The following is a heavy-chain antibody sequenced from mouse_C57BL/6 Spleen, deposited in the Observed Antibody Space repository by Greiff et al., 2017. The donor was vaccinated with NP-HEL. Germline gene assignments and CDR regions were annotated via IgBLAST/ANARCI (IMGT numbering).Heavy chain of an antibody. CDR3: ARSTMVSHGYFDV. J-gene: IGHJ1*03. D-gene: IGHD2-1*01. CDR1: GYTFTDYY. V-gene: IGHV1-26*01. CDR2: INPNNGGT. Sequence: VQLQQSGPELVKPGASVKISCKASGYTFTDYYMNWVKQSHGKSLEWIGDINPNNGGTSYNQKFKGKATLTVDKSSSTAYMELRSLTSEDSAVYYCARSTMVSHGYFDVWGTGTTVTVSS.